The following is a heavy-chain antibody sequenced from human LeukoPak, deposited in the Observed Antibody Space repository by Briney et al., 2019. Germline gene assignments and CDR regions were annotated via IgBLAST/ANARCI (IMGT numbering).Heavy chain of an antibody. D-gene: IGHD5-24*01. CDR1: GGSITSYY. Sequence: SETLSLTCTVSGGSITSYYRSWIRQPPGKGLEWIGYVYYTGSTNFNPSLKSRVTMSLDTSRNQFSLKLTSLTAADTAVYYCARGAMATTPFFDYWGQGTLVTVSS. CDR3: ARGAMATTPFFDY. CDR2: VYYTGST. J-gene: IGHJ4*02. V-gene: IGHV4-59*01.